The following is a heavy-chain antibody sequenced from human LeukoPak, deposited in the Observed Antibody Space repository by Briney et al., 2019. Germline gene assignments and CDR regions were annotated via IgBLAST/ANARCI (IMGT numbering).Heavy chain of an antibody. J-gene: IGHJ4*02. CDR3: VRGAPIYSGAGTFEFDY. CDR1: GFTLTSYA. Sequence: PGGSLSLSFEGSGFTLTSYAMHCVRQAPGKGLEWVAAISYDARNTYYAASVSLRFSISRNSSKNTLFLQMKRLTPEDTAVYYCVRGAPIYSGAGTFEFDYWGQGALVTVSS. V-gene: IGHV3-30*04. CDR2: ISYDARNT. D-gene: IGHD1/OR15-1a*01.